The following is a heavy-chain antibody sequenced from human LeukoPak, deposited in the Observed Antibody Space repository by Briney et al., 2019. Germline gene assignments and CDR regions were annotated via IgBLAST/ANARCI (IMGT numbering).Heavy chain of an antibody. CDR1: GFTFSSYG. Sequence: PGGSLRLSCAASGFTFSSYGMRWVRQAPGKGLEWVAVISYDGSNKYYADSVKGRFTISRDNSKNTLYLQMNSLRAEDTAVYYCAKTLGYCSSTSCYRDYYYYGMDVWGQGTTVTVTS. CDR2: ISYDGSNK. D-gene: IGHD2-2*01. J-gene: IGHJ6*02. CDR3: AKTLGYCSSTSCYRDYYYYGMDV. V-gene: IGHV3-30*18.